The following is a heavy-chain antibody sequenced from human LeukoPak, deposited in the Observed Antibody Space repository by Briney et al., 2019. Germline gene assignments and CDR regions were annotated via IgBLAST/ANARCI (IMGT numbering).Heavy chain of an antibody. CDR2: INPRGDST. J-gene: IGHJ4*02. CDR3: ARVGTPAATADY. D-gene: IGHD6-25*01. Sequence: ASVKVSCKASGYTFTSYYMHWVRQVPGQRPEWMGIINPRGDSTDYAQKFEGRVTMTSDTSTSTVYMELSSLKSEGTAVYFCARVGTPAATADYWGQGTLVTVSS. V-gene: IGHV1-46*01. CDR1: GYTFTSYY.